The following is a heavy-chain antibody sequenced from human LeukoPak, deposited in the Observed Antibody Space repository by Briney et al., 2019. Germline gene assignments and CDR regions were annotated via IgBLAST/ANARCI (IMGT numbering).Heavy chain of an antibody. CDR3: AREDDFWSGYYEDY. Sequence: GGSLRLSCAASGFTFSSYWMSWVRQAPGKGLEWVANIKQDGSEKYYVDSVKGRFTISRDNAKNSLYLQMNGLRAEDTAVYYCAREDDFWSGYYEDYWGQGTLVTVSS. D-gene: IGHD3-3*01. CDR2: IKQDGSEK. J-gene: IGHJ4*02. CDR1: GFTFSSYW. V-gene: IGHV3-7*01.